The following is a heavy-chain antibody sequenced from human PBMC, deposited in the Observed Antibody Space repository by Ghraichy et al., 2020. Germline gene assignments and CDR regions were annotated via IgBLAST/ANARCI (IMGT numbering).Heavy chain of an antibody. J-gene: IGHJ4*02. D-gene: IGHD4-23*01. CDR2: INHSGST. V-gene: IGHV4-34*01. Sequence: SETLSLTCAVYGGSFSGYYWSWIRQPPGKGLEWIGEINHSGSTNYNPSLKSRVTISVDTSKNQFSLKLSSVTAADTAVYYCARGSRLRWSRGPFDYWGQGTLVTVSS. CDR1: GGSFSGYY. CDR3: ARGSRLRWSRGPFDY.